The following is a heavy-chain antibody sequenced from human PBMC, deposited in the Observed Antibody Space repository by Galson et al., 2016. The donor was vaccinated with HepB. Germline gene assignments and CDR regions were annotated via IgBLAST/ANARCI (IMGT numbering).Heavy chain of an antibody. J-gene: IGHJ4*02. V-gene: IGHV3-7*02. Sequence: SLRLSCAASGFTFSSYWMSWVRQAPGKRLECVANIKQDGSEQYYVDSVKGRFTISRDNAKNTLYLQMNSLRAEDTAVYYCASSVRGLGSPPGGYWGQGILVTVSS. D-gene: IGHD3-10*01. CDR2: IKQDGSEQ. CDR3: ASSVRGLGSPPGGY. CDR1: GFTFSSYW.